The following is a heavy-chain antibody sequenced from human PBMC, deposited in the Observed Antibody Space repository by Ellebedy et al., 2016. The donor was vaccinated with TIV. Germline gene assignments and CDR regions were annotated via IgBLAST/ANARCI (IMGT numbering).Heavy chain of an antibody. J-gene: IGHJ5*02. D-gene: IGHD2-2*03. CDR2: IYHSGST. CDR1: GGSISSSNW. CDR3: ARGGGMDIVVVPAANNWFDP. V-gene: IGHV4-4*02. Sequence: MPSETLSLTFAVSGGSISSSNWWSWVRQPPGKGLEWIGEIYHSGSTNYNPSLKSRVTISVDTSKNQFSLKLSSVTAADTAVYYCARGGGMDIVVVPAANNWFDPWGQGTLVTVSS.